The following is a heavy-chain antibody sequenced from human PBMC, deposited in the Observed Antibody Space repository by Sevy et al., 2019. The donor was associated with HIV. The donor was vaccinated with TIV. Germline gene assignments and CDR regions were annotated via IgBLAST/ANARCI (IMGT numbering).Heavy chain of an antibody. CDR3: AKEEWDLDAFDV. Sequence: GGSRRLSCAASGFTFIDYTMHWVRQVPGKGLEWVSGISWNGGDIDYADSVKGRFTISRDNAKNSLYLQMNSLRVEDTALYYCAKEEWDLDAFDVWGQGTMVTVSS. J-gene: IGHJ3*01. D-gene: IGHD1-26*01. V-gene: IGHV3-9*01. CDR1: GFTFIDYT. CDR2: ISWNGGDI.